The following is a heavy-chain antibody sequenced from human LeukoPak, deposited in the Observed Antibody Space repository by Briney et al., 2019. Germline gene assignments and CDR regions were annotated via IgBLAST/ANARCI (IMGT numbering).Heavy chain of an antibody. V-gene: IGHV4-39*01. CDR3: ARHSSGYCSGGSCHYFDY. CDR1: RGSISSSSYY. J-gene: IGHJ4*02. D-gene: IGHD2-15*01. Sequence: SETLSLTCSVSRGSISSSSYYWGWIRQPPGKGLEWIGSIFYSGSTYYNPSLESRVTISVDTSKNQFSLKLSSVTAADTAVYYCARHSSGYCSGGSCHYFDYWGQGTLVTVSS. CDR2: IFYSGST.